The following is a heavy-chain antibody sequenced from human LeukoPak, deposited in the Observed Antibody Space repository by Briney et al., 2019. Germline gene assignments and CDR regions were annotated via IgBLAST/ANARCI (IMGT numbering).Heavy chain of an antibody. CDR1: GFTFSSYG. D-gene: IGHD3-3*01. V-gene: IGHV3-30*02. CDR2: IRYDGSNK. Sequence: GGSLRLSCAASGFTFSSYGMHWVRQAPGKGLEWVAFIRYDGSNKYYADSVKGRFTISRDNSKNTLYLQMNSLRAEDTAVYYCARNPLYYDFWSGYAFDIWGQGTMVTVSS. J-gene: IGHJ3*02. CDR3: ARNPLYYDFWSGYAFDI.